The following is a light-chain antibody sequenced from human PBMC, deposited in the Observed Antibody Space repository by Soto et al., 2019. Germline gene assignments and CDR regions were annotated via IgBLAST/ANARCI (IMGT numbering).Light chain of an antibody. CDR2: DVS. J-gene: IGLJ3*02. CDR1: SSDDGGYNY. Sequence: QSVLTQPRSVSGSPGQSVTISCTGTSSDDGGYNYVSWYQQHPGKAPKLMIYDVSKRPSGVPDRFSGSKSGNTASLTISGLQAEDEADYYCCSYAGSYLRVFGGGTKVTVL. CDR3: CSYAGSYLRV. V-gene: IGLV2-11*01.